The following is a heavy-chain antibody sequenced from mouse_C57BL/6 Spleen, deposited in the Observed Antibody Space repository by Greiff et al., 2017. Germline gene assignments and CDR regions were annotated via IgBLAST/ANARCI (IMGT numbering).Heavy chain of an antibody. CDR1: GYAFSCYW. J-gene: IGHJ4*01. D-gene: IGHD3-1*01. V-gene: IGHV1-80*01. CDR2: IYPGDGDT. CDR3: ARSGRRAMDY. Sequence: QVQLQQSGAELVKPGASVKISCKASGYAFSCYWMNWVKQRPGKGLEWIGQIYPGDGDTNYNGKFKGKATLTADKSSSTAYMQLSSLTSEDSAVYFCARSGRRAMDYWGQGTSVTVSS.